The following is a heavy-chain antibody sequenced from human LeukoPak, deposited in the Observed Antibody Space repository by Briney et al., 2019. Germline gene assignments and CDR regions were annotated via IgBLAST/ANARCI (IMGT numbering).Heavy chain of an antibody. D-gene: IGHD2-2*01. V-gene: IGHV1-2*02. CDR1: GYTFTGYY. CDR2: INPNSGGT. CDR3: ARDTRIPDIVVVPAPGP. Sequence: ASVKVSCKASGYTFTGYYMHWVRQAPGQGLEWMGWINPNSGGTNYAQKFQSRVTMTRDTSISTAYMELSRLRSDDTAVYYCARDTRIPDIVVVPAPGPWGQGTLVTVSS. J-gene: IGHJ5*02.